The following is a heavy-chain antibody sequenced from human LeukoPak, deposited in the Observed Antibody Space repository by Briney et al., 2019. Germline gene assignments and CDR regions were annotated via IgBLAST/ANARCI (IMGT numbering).Heavy chain of an antibody. Sequence: SETLSLTCGVSGGSISSYYWSWIRQPPGKGLEWIGYIYYSGSTNYNPSLKSRVTISVDTSKNQFSLKLSSVTAADTAVYYCARWAGGPFDYWGQGTLVTVAS. V-gene: IGHV4-59*08. CDR2: IYYSGST. D-gene: IGHD2-8*02. CDR3: ARWAGGPFDY. J-gene: IGHJ4*02. CDR1: GGSISSYY.